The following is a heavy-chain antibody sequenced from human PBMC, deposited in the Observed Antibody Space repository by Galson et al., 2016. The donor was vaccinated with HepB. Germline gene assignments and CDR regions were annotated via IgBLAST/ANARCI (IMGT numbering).Heavy chain of an antibody. CDR2: INSDGTIS. CDR3: VRDHSVEYATAYNWFDP. CDR1: GFAFSSHW. J-gene: IGHJ5*02. V-gene: IGHV3-74*01. D-gene: IGHD2-8*02. Sequence: SLRLSCAAPGFAFSSHWTHWVRPDLGKGLVWVSRINSDGTISNYADSAKGRFTISRDNAKNTLYLQMNSLRAEDTAVYFCVRDHSVEYATAYNWFDPWGQGALVTVSS.